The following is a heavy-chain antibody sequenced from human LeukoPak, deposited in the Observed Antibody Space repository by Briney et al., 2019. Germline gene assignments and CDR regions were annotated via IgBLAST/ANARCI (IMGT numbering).Heavy chain of an antibody. CDR1: GFTFSHFW. J-gene: IGHJ4*02. CDR2: IKKTGSET. V-gene: IGHV3-7*01. D-gene: IGHD6-19*01. CDR3: ATGYTSGTRIDY. Sequence: GGSLRLSCAASGFTFSHFWMSWVRQAPGKGLEWVAYIKKTGSETYYVDSVKGRFTITRDNTRNSLFLQMYSLRAEDTAVYYCATGYTSGTRIDYWGQGTLVSVSS.